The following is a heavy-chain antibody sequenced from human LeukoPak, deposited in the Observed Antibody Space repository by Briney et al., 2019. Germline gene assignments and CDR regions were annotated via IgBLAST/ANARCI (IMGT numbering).Heavy chain of an antibody. CDR1: GFTFSSYA. D-gene: IGHD3-10*01. J-gene: IGHJ4*02. CDR3: AKGSHNFDYFDS. Sequence: EGSLRLSCAASGFTFSSYAMHWVRQAPGKGLEWVAVIWVGDSNLYYADSVKGRFTIARDNSKNTVYLQMNSLRDEDTAVYYCAKGSHNFDYFDSWGQGTLVTVSS. V-gene: IGHV3-30*02. CDR2: IWVGDSNL.